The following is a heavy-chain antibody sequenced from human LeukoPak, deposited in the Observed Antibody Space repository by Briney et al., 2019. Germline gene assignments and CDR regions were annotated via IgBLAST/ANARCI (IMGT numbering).Heavy chain of an antibody. V-gene: IGHV3-7*01. CDR1: GFTFSYFW. Sequence: GGSLRLSCAASGFTFSYFWMSWVRQAPGKGLEWVANIKEDGSEKYYVDSVKGRFTISRDNAKNSLYLQMNSLRAEDTAVYYCAAVPSPRGRIFDYWGQGTLVTVSS. D-gene: IGHD2-2*01. J-gene: IGHJ4*02. CDR3: AAVPSPRGRIFDY. CDR2: IKEDGSEK.